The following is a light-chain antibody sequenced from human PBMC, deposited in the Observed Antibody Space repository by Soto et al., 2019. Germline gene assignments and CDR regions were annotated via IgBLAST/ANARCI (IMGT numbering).Light chain of an antibody. V-gene: IGKV4-1*01. J-gene: IGKJ4*01. Sequence: DIVMTQSPDSLAVSLGERATINCKSSQSLLYSSNNKNYLAWYQQKPGQPPKLLIYWASTRESGVPDRFSGSGSGTDFTLPSSSLQAEDVAVYYCQQYYSTPLTFGGGTKVEIK. CDR3: QQYYSTPLT. CDR2: WAS. CDR1: QSLLYSSNNKNY.